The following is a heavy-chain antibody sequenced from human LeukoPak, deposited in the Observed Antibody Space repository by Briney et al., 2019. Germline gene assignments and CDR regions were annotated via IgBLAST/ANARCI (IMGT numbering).Heavy chain of an antibody. J-gene: IGHJ4*02. CDR2: IYPRDGST. Sequence: GASVKVSCKASGYSFTSNYIHWVRQAPGQGLEWMGVIYPRDGSTSYAQKFQGRVTVTRDTPTSTVHMELSGLRSEDTAVYYCARDQEAFDYWGQGTLVTVSS. CDR3: ARDQEAFDY. CDR1: GYSFTSNY. V-gene: IGHV1-46*01.